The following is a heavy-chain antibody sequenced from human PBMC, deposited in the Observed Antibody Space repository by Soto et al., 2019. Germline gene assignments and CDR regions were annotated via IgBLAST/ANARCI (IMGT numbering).Heavy chain of an antibody. J-gene: IGHJ6*02. CDR1: GGTFRTSA. D-gene: IGHD1-26*01. CDR2: IMPVFRRP. V-gene: IGHV1-69*12. Sequence: QVQLVQSGAEVKKPGSSVKVSCKASGGTFRTSAISWVRQAPGQGLEWVGGIMPVFRRPKYAQNFQGRVTITADESTSTAYMELSSITSDDTAVYYCARDKDRLQLGGNYYPILDVWGQGTAVTVSS. CDR3: ARDKDRLQLGGNYYPILDV.